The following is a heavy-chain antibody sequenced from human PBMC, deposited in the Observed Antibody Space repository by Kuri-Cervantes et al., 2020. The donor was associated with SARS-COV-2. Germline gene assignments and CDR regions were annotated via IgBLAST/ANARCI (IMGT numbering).Heavy chain of an antibody. CDR2: ISYDGSNK. CDR3: ARGDYYDSSGYYLHYFDY. V-gene: IGHV3-30-3*01. D-gene: IGHD3-22*01. CDR1: EFTFSSYA. J-gene: IGHJ4*02. Sequence: GESLKISCAASEFTFSSYAMHWVRQAQGKGLEWVAVISYDGSNKYYADSVKGRFTISRDNSKNSLYLQMNSLRAEDTAVYYCARGDYYDSSGYYLHYFDYWGQGTLVTVSS.